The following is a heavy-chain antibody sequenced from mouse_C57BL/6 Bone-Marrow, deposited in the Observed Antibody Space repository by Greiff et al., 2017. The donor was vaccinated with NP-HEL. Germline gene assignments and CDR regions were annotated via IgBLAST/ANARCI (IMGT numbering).Heavy chain of an antibody. CDR1: GYTFTEYT. D-gene: IGHD2-1*01. V-gene: IGHV1-62-2*01. Sequence: VKLMESGAELVKPGASVKLSCKASGYTFTEYTIHWVKQRSGQGLEWIGWFYPGSGSIKYNEKFKDKATLTADKSSSTVYMELSRLTSEDSAVYFCARHEPYGNEFAYWGQGTLVTVSA. CDR3: ARHEPYGNEFAY. J-gene: IGHJ3*01. CDR2: FYPGSGSI.